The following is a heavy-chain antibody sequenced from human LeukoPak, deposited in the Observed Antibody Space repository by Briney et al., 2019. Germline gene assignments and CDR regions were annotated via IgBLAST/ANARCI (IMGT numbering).Heavy chain of an antibody. CDR1: GGTFSSYA. D-gene: IGHD3-3*01. V-gene: IGHV1-69*01. Sequence: GSSVKVSCKASGGTFSSYAISWVRQAPGQGLEWMGGIIPIFGTANYAQKFQGRVTITADESTSTAYMELSSLRSEDTAVYYCARQTSGGYTVFFGKPRGHWFDPWGQGTLVTVSS. J-gene: IGHJ5*02. CDR2: IIPIFGTA. CDR3: ARQTSGGYTVFFGKPRGHWFDP.